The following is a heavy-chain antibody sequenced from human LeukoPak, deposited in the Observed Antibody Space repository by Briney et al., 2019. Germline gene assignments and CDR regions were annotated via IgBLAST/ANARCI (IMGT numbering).Heavy chain of an antibody. CDR3: ARASGSYSDNYYDGMDV. J-gene: IGHJ6*02. CDR2: IYYSGST. Sequence: PSETLSLTCTVSGGSISSYYWSWIRQPPGKGLEWIGYIYYSGSTNYNPSLKSRVTISVDTSKNQFSLRLSSVTAADTAVYYCARASGSYSDNYYDGMDVWGQGTTVTVSS. CDR1: GGSISSYY. D-gene: IGHD1-26*01. V-gene: IGHV4-59*01.